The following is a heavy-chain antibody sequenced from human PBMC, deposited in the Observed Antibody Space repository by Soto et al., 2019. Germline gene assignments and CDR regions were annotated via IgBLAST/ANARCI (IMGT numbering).Heavy chain of an antibody. CDR1: GYTFTNYG. CDR2: INPSGGST. V-gene: IGHV1-46*01. CDR3: ARDSHYYDSTGYYWRDAFDI. D-gene: IGHD3-22*01. Sequence: ASVKVSCKASGYTFTNYGITWVRQAPGQGLEWMGIINPSGGSTSYAQKFQGRVTMTRDTSTSTVYMDLSSLRSEDTAMYYCARDSHYYDSTGYYWRDAFDIWGQGTMVTVSS. J-gene: IGHJ3*02.